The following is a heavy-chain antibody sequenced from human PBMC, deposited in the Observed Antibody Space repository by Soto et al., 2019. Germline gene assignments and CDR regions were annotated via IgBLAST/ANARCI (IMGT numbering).Heavy chain of an antibody. CDR2: IYYSGST. CDR3: ARGGKALNNWFDP. CDR1: GGSISSYY. V-gene: IGHV4-59*01. J-gene: IGHJ5*02. D-gene: IGHD2-15*01. Sequence: SETLSLTCTVSGGSISSYYWSWIRQPPGKGLEWIGYIYYSGSTNYNPSLKSRVTISVDTSKNQFSLKLSSVTAADTAVYYCARGGKALNNWFDPWGQGTLVTVSS.